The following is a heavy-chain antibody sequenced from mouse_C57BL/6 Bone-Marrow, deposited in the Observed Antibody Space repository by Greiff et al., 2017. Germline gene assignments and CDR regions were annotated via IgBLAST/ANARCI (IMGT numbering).Heavy chain of an antibody. CDR1: GYAFSSSW. CDR3: ARFRGYYVRYFDV. Sequence: VQLQQSGPELVKPGASVKISCKASGYAFSSSWMNWVKQRPGKGLEWIGRIYPGDGDTNSNGKFKGKATLTADKSSSTAYMQLSSLTSEDSSVYFCARFRGYYVRYFDVWGTGTTVTVSS. V-gene: IGHV1-82*01. J-gene: IGHJ1*03. D-gene: IGHD2-3*01. CDR2: IYPGDGDT.